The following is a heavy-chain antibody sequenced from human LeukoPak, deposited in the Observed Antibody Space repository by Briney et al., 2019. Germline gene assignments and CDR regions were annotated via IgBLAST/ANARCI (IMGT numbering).Heavy chain of an antibody. CDR1: GGSFSGYY. D-gene: IGHD3-3*01. V-gene: IGHV4-34*01. CDR2: INHSGST. CDR3: ARARITIFGVVTPDAFDI. J-gene: IGHJ3*02. Sequence: SETLSLTCAVYGGSFSGYYWSWIRQPPGKGLEWIGEINHSGSTNYNPSLKSRVTISVDTSKNQFSLKLSSVTAADTAVYYCARARITIFGVVTPDAFDIWGQGTMVTVSS.